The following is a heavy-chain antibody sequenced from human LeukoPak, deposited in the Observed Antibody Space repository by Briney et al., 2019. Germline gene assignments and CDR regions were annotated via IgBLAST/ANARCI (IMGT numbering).Heavy chain of an antibody. CDR2: VYYTGGT. J-gene: IGHJ5*02. CDR1: GGSITTDSYY. D-gene: IGHD3-10*01. V-gene: IGHV4-39*01. Sequence: SETLSLTCTVSGGSITTDSYYWAWIRQTPGRGPEWIGSVYYTGGTYYSPSLQSRVAISVDTSKNEFSLGVNSVTAADTGVYYCATLGFYYGSGRSWFAPWGQGILVSVSS. CDR3: ATLGFYYGSGRSWFAP.